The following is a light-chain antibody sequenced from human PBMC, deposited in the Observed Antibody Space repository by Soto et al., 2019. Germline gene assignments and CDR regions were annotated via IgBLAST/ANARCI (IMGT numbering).Light chain of an antibody. CDR3: CSYAGTSSWV. CDR1: SSGIGSYNF. Sequence: QSALTQPASVSGSPGQSITISCTGTSSGIGSYNFVSWYQQRPGRAPKLMIFEATKRASGVPPRFSGSKSGNTASLTVSGLQAEDEADYYCCSYAGTSSWVFGGGTKLTVL. J-gene: IGLJ3*02. V-gene: IGLV2-23*01. CDR2: EAT.